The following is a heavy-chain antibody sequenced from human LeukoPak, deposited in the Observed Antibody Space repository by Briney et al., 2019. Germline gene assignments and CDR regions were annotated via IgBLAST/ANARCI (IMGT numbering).Heavy chain of an antibody. CDR2: IYPGDSGT. Sequence: GESLHISRQCSGYSFTNYRIGLGRQLPGKGLEWMGIIYPGDSGTRYSPSFQGQVTISADKSISTAYLQWSSLKASDTAMYLSTRHRSAFYCSVLYYYWGQGTLVTVSS. CDR3: TRHRSAFYCSVLYYY. J-gene: IGHJ4*02. V-gene: IGHV5-51*01. CDR1: GYSFTNYR. D-gene: IGHD3-10*01.